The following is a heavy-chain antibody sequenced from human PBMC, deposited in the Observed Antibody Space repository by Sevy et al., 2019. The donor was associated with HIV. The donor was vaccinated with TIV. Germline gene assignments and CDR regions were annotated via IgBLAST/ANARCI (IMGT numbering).Heavy chain of an antibody. CDR2: IKEDGNER. Sequence: GGSLRLSCAASGFTFSDSWMTWVRQAPGKGLEWVANIKEDGNERYYVDSVKGRFTLSRDNAKMSVYLELTSLRVEDWAIYYCARGRRNWGLGGLDVWGQGTTVTVS. J-gene: IGHJ6*02. CDR3: ARGRRNWGLGGLDV. V-gene: IGHV3-7*01. D-gene: IGHD3-16*01. CDR1: GFTFSDSW.